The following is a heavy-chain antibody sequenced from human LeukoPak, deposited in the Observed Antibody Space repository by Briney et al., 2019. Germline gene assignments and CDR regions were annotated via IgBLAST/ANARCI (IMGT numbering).Heavy chain of an antibody. CDR3: ARTRYSSGWFFDY. CDR2: ISDSGST. CDR1: GGSFSSYY. V-gene: IGHV4-59*01. J-gene: IGHJ4*02. Sequence: PSETLSLTCAVYGGSFSSYYWSWIRQPPGKGLEWTGYISDSGSTNYSPSLKSRLTISVDTSKNQFSLRLTSVTAADTAVYYCARTRYSSGWFFDYWGQGTLVTVSS. D-gene: IGHD6-19*01.